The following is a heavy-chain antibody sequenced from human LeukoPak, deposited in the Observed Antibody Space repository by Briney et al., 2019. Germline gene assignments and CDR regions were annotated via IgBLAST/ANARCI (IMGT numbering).Heavy chain of an antibody. V-gene: IGHV3-33*01. CDR1: GFTFSSYG. CDR3: ARVRGYSGYDRAFDI. J-gene: IGHJ3*02. CDR2: IWYDGSNK. D-gene: IGHD5-12*01. Sequence: AGGSLRLSCAASGFTFSSYGMHWVRQAPGKGLEWVAVIWYDGSNKYYADSVKGRFTIARDNSKNTLYLQMNSLRAEDTAVYYCARVRGYSGYDRAFDIWGQGTRVTVSS.